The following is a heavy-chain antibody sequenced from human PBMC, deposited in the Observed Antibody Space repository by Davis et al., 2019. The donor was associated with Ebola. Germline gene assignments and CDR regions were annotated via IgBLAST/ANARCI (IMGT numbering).Heavy chain of an antibody. Sequence: PGGSLRLSCAASGLSFSNYWMHWVRQAPGKGLVWVSRINGDGSFASYADSVKGRFTISRDNSKNTLYVQMNSLRAGDTAVYYCARGAYISGWDEAAELAFDYWGQGTLVTVSS. CDR2: INGDGSFA. CDR1: GLSFSNYW. V-gene: IGHV3-74*01. J-gene: IGHJ4*02. CDR3: ARGAYISGWDEAAELAFDY. D-gene: IGHD6-19*01.